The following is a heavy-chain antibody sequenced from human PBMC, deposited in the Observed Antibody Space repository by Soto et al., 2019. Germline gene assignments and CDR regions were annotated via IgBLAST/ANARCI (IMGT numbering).Heavy chain of an antibody. CDR3: ARARYGSGSYYLDY. D-gene: IGHD3-10*01. V-gene: IGHV4-34*01. J-gene: IGHJ4*02. CDR1: GGSFSGYY. Sequence: SETLSLTCAVYGGSFSGYYWSWIRQPPGKGLEWIGEINHSGSTNYNPSLKSRVTISVDTSKNQFSLKLSSVTAADTAVYYCARARYGSGSYYLDYWGQGTLVTVSS. CDR2: INHSGST.